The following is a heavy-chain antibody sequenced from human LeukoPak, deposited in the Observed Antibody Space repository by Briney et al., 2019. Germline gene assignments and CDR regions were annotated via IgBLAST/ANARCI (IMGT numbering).Heavy chain of an antibody. J-gene: IGHJ4*02. CDR2: INPNSGGT. Sequence: ASVTVSCKASGYTFTVYYMHWVRQAPGQGLEWMGWINPNSGGTNYAQKFQGRVTMTRDTSISTAYMELSRLRSDDTAVYYCARSLTGFGELFFDDWGQGTLVTVSS. V-gene: IGHV1-2*02. CDR3: ARSLTGFGELFFDD. D-gene: IGHD3-10*02. CDR1: GYTFTVYY.